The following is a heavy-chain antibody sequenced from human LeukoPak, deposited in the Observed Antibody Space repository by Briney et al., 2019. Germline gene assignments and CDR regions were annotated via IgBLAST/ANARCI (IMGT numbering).Heavy chain of an antibody. J-gene: IGHJ3*02. CDR1: GYTFIRYY. D-gene: IGHD3-10*01. Sequence: ASVTVFRKASGYTFIRYYIHWVRQASRQGPEWMGIISPSGSSTRYAQKFQGRVTMTRDTSTGTIYMELSSLRSEDTAVYFCSRDSGTVSDAFDIWGQGTMVTVSS. CDR2: ISPSGSST. V-gene: IGHV1-46*01. CDR3: SRDSGTVSDAFDI.